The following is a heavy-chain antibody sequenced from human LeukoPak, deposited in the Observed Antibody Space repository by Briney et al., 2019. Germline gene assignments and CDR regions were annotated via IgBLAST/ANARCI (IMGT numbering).Heavy chain of an antibody. Sequence: GGSLRLSCAGSGFTFSTYSMNWLRLAPGKGLEWVSSISPDSNYKYYVDSVKGRFTISRDNAKSSLYLQMNSLRAEDTAVYYCVRGGYRGFDYEYWGQGTLVTVSS. CDR1: GFTFSTYS. CDR2: ISPDSNYK. V-gene: IGHV3-21*01. D-gene: IGHD5-12*01. J-gene: IGHJ4*02. CDR3: VRGGYRGFDYEY.